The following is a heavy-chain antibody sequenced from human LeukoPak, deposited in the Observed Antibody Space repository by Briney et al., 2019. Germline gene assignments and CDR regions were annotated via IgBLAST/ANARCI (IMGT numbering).Heavy chain of an antibody. CDR2: IYYSGTT. V-gene: IGHV4-59*11. J-gene: IGHJ4*02. CDR1: GGSLSSHY. D-gene: IGHD6-13*01. CDR3: ARGVYIAAAQYGY. Sequence: PSETLSLTCTVSGGSLSSHYWSWIRQPPGKGLEWIGYIYYSGTTNYNPSLRSRVTISVDTSKNQFSLKLSSVTAADTAVYYCARGVYIAAAQYGYWGQGTLVTVSS.